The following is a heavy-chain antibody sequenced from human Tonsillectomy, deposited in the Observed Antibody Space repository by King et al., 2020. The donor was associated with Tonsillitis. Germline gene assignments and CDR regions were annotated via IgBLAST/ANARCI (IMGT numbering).Heavy chain of an antibody. CDR2: ISGYNGNT. D-gene: IGHD6-19*01. V-gene: IGHV1-18*04. CDR1: GYTFSNYG. CDR3: ARHLVGAVSGSPFDY. J-gene: IGHJ4*02. Sequence: VQLVQSGPEVKKPGASVKVSCKTSGYTFSNYGFSWVRQAPGQGPEWMGWISGYNGNTHYAQKFKDRITMTTDTSTSTVNMELGSLRSDDTAVYFCARHLVGAVSGSPFDYWGQGTLVTVSS.